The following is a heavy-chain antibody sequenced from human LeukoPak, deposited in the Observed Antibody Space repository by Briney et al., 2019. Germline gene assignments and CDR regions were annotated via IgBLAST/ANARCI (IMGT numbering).Heavy chain of an antibody. J-gene: IGHJ6*02. V-gene: IGHV4-59*01. D-gene: IGHD3-10*02. Sequence: SETLSLTCTVSGGSISSYYWSWIRQPPGKGLEWIGYIYYSGSTNYNPSLKSRVTISVDTSKNQFSLKLSSVTAADTAVYYCARDSVFQGSGSYQRRKYYYYGMDVWGQGTTVTVSS. CDR1: GGSISSYY. CDR3: ARDSVFQGSGSYQRRKYYYYGMDV. CDR2: IYYSGST.